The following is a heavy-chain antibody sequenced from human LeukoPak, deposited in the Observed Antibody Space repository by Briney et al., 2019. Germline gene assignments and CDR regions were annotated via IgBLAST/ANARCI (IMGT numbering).Heavy chain of an antibody. D-gene: IGHD3-22*01. V-gene: IGHV5-51*01. CDR2: IYPDDSDT. Sequence: GESLKISCKGSGYSFTTYWIGWVRQMPGKGLEWMGIIYPDDSDTRYSPPFQGQVTISADQSINTAYLQWSSLKASDTAMYYCARLLYYFDSSGYYYAPKAFDIWGQGTMVTVSS. CDR1: GYSFTTYW. CDR3: ARLLYYFDSSGYYYAPKAFDI. J-gene: IGHJ3*02.